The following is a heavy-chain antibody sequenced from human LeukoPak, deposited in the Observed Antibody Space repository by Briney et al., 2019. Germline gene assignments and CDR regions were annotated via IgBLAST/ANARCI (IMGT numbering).Heavy chain of an antibody. CDR3: ARDSHKYSSSFDY. Sequence: SVTVSCTASVGTFSSYAISWVRQAPGQGLEWMGGIIPIFGTANYAQKFQGRVTITADESTSTAYMELSSLRSEDTAVYYCARDSHKYSSSFDYWGQGTLVTVSS. CDR1: VGTFSSYA. V-gene: IGHV1-69*13. J-gene: IGHJ4*02. CDR2: IIPIFGTA. D-gene: IGHD6-6*01.